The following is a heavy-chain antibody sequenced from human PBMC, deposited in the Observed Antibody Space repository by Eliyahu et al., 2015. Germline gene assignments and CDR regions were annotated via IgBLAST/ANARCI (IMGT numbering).Heavy chain of an antibody. V-gene: IGHV3-30*18. J-gene: IGHJ4*02. Sequence: QVQLVESGGGVVQPGRSLRLSCAASGFTFSSYGMHWVRQAPGKGLEWVAVISYDGSNKYYADSVKGRFTISRDNSKNTLYLQMNSLRAEDTAVYYCAKDRVDQLLSPGDYWGQGTLVTVSS. D-gene: IGHD2-2*01. CDR1: GFTFSSYG. CDR3: AKDRVDQLLSPGDY. CDR2: ISYDGSNK.